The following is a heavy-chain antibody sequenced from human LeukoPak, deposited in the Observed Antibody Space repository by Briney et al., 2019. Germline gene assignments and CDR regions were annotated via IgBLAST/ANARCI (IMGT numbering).Heavy chain of an antibody. CDR3: ARDRWEGYDILTGNFYHYGMDV. CDR1: GGSISTYY. Sequence: PSETLSLTCTVSGGSISTYYWTWIRQPPGKGMEWIGHIYYTGSTEYNPSLKSRVTILVDTSKNQFSLNLTSVTAADTAVYYCARDRWEGYDILTGNFYHYGMDVWGQGTTVTVSS. CDR2: IYYTGST. J-gene: IGHJ6*01. V-gene: IGHV4-59*01. D-gene: IGHD3-9*01.